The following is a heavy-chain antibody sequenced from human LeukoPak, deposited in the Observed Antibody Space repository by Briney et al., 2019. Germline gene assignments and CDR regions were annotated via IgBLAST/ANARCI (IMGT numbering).Heavy chain of an antibody. Sequence: PSETLSLTCTVSGGSISNYYWSWIRQPPGKGLEWIGYIYYSGSTNYSPSLKSRVTISVDTSKNQFSLKLSSVTAADTAVYYCARRTNDYGNFDIWGQGTMVTVSS. CDR2: IYYSGST. CDR1: GGSISNYY. J-gene: IGHJ3*02. V-gene: IGHV4-59*08. D-gene: IGHD4-17*01. CDR3: ARRTNDYGNFDI.